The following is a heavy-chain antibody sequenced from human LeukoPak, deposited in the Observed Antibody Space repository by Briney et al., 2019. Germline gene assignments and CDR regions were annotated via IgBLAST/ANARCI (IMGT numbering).Heavy chain of an antibody. CDR1: GFTFCTYW. V-gene: IGHV3-74*01. CDR2: INSDGSST. J-gene: IGHJ4*02. CDR3: ARGGCSGGSCYFPSRLIDY. Sequence: GGSLRLSCAASGFTFCTYWMHWVRQAPGKGLVWVSRINSDGSSTSYADSVKGRFTISRDNAKNTLYLQMNSLRAEDTAVYYCARGGCSGGSCYFPSRLIDYWGQGTLVTVSS. D-gene: IGHD2-15*01.